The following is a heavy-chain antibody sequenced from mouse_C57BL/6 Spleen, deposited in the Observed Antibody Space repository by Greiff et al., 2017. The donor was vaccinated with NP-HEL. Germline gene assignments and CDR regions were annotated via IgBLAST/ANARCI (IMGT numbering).Heavy chain of an antibody. CDR2: IYCDDDK. CDR3: ARPYDW. J-gene: IGHJ3*02. D-gene: IGHD2-4*01. V-gene: IGHV8-12*01. CDR1: GFSLSTSGMG. Sequence: QVTLKECGPGILQSSQSLSLSCSFSGFSLSTSGMGVSWIRQPSGKGLEWLAHIYCDDDKRYNPSLKSRLTSSKDTSSNQVFLKITSVDTADTATYYCARPYDWWGQGTLVTVSA.